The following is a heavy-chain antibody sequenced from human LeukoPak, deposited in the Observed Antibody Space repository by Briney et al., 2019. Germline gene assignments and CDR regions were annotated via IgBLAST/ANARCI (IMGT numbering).Heavy chain of an antibody. CDR3: ARDWTTVTTAGDY. D-gene: IGHD4-17*01. Sequence: GGSLRLSCAASGFTFSSYAMHWVRQAPGKGLEWVAVISYDGSNKYYADSVKGRFTISRDNSKNTLYLQMNSLRAEDTAVYYCARDWTTVTTAGDYWGQGTLVTVSS. CDR2: ISYDGSNK. V-gene: IGHV3-30*04. CDR1: GFTFSSYA. J-gene: IGHJ4*02.